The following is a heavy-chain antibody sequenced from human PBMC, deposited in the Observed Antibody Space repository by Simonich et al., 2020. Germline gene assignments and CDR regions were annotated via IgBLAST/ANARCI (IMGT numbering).Heavy chain of an antibody. CDR2: IFHSGST. D-gene: IGHD6-13*01. J-gene: IGHJ6*02. CDR3: ARVGYSNYYYYGMDV. V-gene: IGHV4-38-2*01. CDR1: GYSISSGYY. Sequence: QVQLQESGPGLVKPSETLSLTCAVSGYSISSGYYWGWIRQPPGKGLEWIGSIFHSGSTYSNPSLKSRVTISVDTSKNQFSLKLSSVTAADTAVYYCARVGYSNYYYYGMDVWGQGTTVTVSS.